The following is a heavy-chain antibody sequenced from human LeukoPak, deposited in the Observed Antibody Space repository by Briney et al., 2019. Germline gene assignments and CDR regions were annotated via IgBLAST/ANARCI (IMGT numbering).Heavy chain of an antibody. CDR1: GFTFSTYE. CDR2: ISSSGSTI. D-gene: IGHD3-10*01. V-gene: IGHV3-48*03. CDR3: AREVEHYGSGNYEYMDV. J-gene: IGHJ6*03. Sequence: GGSLRLSCAASGFTFSTYEMIWVRQAPGKGLAWVAYISSSGSTIYQADSVKGRSTIPRDNAKNSLYLQMNSLRAEDTAVYYCAREVEHYGSGNYEYMDVWGKGTTVTVSS.